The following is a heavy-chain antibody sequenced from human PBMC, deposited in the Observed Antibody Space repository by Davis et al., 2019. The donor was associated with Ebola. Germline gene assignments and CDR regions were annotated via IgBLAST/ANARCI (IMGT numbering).Heavy chain of an antibody. CDR3: ARQGESSSYFGCWHFDL. J-gene: IGHJ2*01. CDR2: IYPGDSDT. CDR1: GYSITSYW. V-gene: IGHV5-51*01. Sequence: GESLKISCKGSGYSITSYWIGWVRQMPGKGLEWMGIIYPGDSDTRYSPSFQGQVTISADKSISTAYLQWGSLKASDTAMYYCARQGESSSYFGCWHFDLWGRGTLVTVSS. D-gene: IGHD6-6*01.